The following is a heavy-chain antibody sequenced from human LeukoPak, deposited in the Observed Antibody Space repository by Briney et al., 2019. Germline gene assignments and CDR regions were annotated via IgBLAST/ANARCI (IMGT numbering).Heavy chain of an antibody. D-gene: IGHD6-6*01. Sequence: PGRSLRLSCAASGFTFSSYAMSWVRQAPGKGLEWVSAISGSGGSTYYADSVKGRFTISRDNSKNTLYLQMNSLRAEDTAVYYCAKDASPQGSSSPDYWGQGTLVTVSS. J-gene: IGHJ4*02. CDR2: ISGSGGST. CDR3: AKDASPQGSSSPDY. CDR1: GFTFSSYA. V-gene: IGHV3-23*01.